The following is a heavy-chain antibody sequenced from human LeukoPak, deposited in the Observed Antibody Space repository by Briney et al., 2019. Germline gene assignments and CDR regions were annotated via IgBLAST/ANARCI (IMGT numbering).Heavy chain of an antibody. V-gene: IGHV3-23*01. CDR2: ISNSGGTT. J-gene: IGHJ4*02. Sequence: PGGSLRLSCTASGFIFSSYAMSWVRQAPGKGLEWVSAISNSGGTTYCADSVKGRFTISRGNSKNTLYLQMNSLKTEDTAVYYCTTNTTYDFWSGYIRKWGQGTLVTVSS. CDR3: TTNTTYDFWSGYIRK. D-gene: IGHD3-3*01. CDR1: GFIFSSYA.